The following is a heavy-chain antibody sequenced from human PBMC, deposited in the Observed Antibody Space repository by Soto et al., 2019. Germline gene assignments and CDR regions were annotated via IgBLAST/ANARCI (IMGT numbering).Heavy chain of an antibody. CDR2: ISSGSSYM. V-gene: IGHV3-21*01. CDR3: AKEYGRLDY. J-gene: IGHJ4*02. CDR1: GFTFSSYS. D-gene: IGHD4-17*01. Sequence: KAGGSLRLSCAASGFTFSSYSMNWVRQAPGKGLEWVSSISSGSSYMFYADSVKGRFTISRDNSKNSLYLQMNSLRAEDTAVYYCAKEYGRLDYWGQGTLVTVSS.